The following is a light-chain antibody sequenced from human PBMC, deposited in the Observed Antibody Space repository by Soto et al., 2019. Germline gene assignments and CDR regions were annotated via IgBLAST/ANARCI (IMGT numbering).Light chain of an antibody. CDR2: EVT. J-gene: IGLJ2*01. Sequence: QSVLTQPPSASGSPGQTVTISCTGTGSDVGTYNYVSWYQQHPGKAPKLMIFEVTKRPSGIPDRFSGSKSGNTASLTVSGLQTDDEADYYCSSYTDNNDFVRFGGGTKLTGL. V-gene: IGLV2-8*01. CDR1: GSDVGTYNY. CDR3: SSYTDNNDFVR.